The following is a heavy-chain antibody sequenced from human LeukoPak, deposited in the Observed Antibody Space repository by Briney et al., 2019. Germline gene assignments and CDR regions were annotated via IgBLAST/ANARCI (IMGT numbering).Heavy chain of an antibody. CDR3: ARGYSSSWAGEDAFDI. V-gene: IGHV3-30*04. CDR2: ISYDGSNK. J-gene: IGHJ3*02. CDR1: GFTFSSYA. Sequence: GGSLRLSCAASGFTFSSYAMHWVRQAPGKGLEWVAVISYDGSNKYYADSVKGRFTTSRDNSKNTLYLQMNSLRAEDTAVYYCARGYSSSWAGEDAFDIWGQGTMVTVSS. D-gene: IGHD6-13*01.